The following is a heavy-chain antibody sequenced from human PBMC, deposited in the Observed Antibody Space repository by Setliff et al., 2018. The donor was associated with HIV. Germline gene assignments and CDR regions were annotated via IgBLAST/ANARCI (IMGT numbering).Heavy chain of an antibody. CDR1: GGSISSGDYY. Sequence: SETLSLTCTVSGGSISSGDYYWTWIRQPPGKGLEWIGYIYYSGNTYSNPSLKSRITISIDTSKNQFTLRLNSVTDADTAVYYCARGGCSGGSCYSGAFEIWGQGTMVTVS. CDR2: IYYSGNT. V-gene: IGHV4-30-4*08. D-gene: IGHD2-15*01. J-gene: IGHJ3*02. CDR3: ARGGCSGGSCYSGAFEI.